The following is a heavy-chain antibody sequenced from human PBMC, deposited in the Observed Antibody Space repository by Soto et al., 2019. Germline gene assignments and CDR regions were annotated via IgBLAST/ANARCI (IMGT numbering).Heavy chain of an antibody. Sequence: PGEALKIACKGSGYIFKSYWIGWVRQVYGKGLEWMGIIYPGDSDTRYSPSFQGQVTISADKSIRTAYLQWSSLKASDTAMYYCARLYSSGYYLLYYWGQGTLFAVSS. CDR3: ARLYSSGYYLLYY. D-gene: IGHD3-22*01. J-gene: IGHJ4*02. CDR1: GYIFKSYW. V-gene: IGHV5-51*03. CDR2: IYPGDSDT.